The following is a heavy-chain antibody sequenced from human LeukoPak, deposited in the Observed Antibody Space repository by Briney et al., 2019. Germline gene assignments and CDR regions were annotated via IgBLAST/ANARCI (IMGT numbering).Heavy chain of an antibody. CDR2: IIPIFGTA. CDR3: ARVRGYSGYELLGRFDP. V-gene: IGHV1-69*13. D-gene: IGHD5-12*01. J-gene: IGHJ5*02. Sequence: ASVKVSCKASGGTFSSYAISWVRQAPGQGLEWMGGIIPIFGTASYAQKFQGRVTITADESTSTAYMELSSLRSEDTAVYYCARVRGYSGYELLGRFDPWGQGTLVTVSS. CDR1: GGTFSSYA.